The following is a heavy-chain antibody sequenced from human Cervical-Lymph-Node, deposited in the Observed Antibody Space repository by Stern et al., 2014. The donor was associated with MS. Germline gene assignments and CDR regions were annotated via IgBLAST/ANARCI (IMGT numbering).Heavy chain of an antibody. J-gene: IGHJ5*01. CDR2: IILPVGTA. CDR3: ARGAGDSWFDS. D-gene: IGHD3-10*01. V-gene: IGHV1-69*06. CDR1: GD. Sequence: MQLVESGADVKKPGSSVRVSCKASGDISWLRQAPGQGLEWMWVIILPVGTAHYTRRFQGRLAIAADKSTNTPYMELSSLRSDDTAVYYCARGAGDSWFDSGGQGTLVSVSS.